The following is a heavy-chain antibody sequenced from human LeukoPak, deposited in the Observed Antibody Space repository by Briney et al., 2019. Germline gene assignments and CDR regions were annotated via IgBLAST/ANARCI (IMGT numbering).Heavy chain of an antibody. CDR2: INHSGST. D-gene: IGHD3-16*02. CDR1: GGSFSGYY. J-gene: IGHJ5*02. CDR3: ASRTKFNYDYVWGSYRYEAWFDP. V-gene: IGHV4-34*01. Sequence: SETLSLTCAVYGGSFSGYYWSWVRQPPGKGLEWIGEINHSGSTNYNPSLKSRVTISVDTSKNQFSLKLSSLTAADTAVYYCASRTKFNYDYVWGSYRYEAWFDPWGQGTLVTVSS.